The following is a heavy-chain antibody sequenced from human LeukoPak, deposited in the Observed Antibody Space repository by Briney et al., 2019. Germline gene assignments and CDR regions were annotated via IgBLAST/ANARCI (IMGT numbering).Heavy chain of an antibody. V-gene: IGHV3-7*01. CDR3: ASFYDFWSGSSDY. D-gene: IGHD3-3*01. Sequence: PGGSLRLSCAASGFTFSSYWMSWVRQAPGKGLEWVANIKKDGSETYYVDSVKGRFTISRDNAKNSLYLQMNSLRAEDTAVYYCASFYDFWSGSSDYWGQGTLVTVSS. CDR1: GFTFSSYW. J-gene: IGHJ4*02. CDR2: IKKDGSET.